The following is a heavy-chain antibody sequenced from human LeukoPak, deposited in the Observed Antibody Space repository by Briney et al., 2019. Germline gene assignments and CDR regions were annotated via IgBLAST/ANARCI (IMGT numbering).Heavy chain of an antibody. V-gene: IGHV3-21*01. Sequence: PGGALRLSRVTSGFTFSRYSMRRVRQAPGKGLEWVSSIYFTGNYISYADSVKGRFTISRDNAKNSLHLQMNSLRAEDTAVYNCSREFNTVGNFDYWGQGTLVTVSS. CDR2: IYFTGNYI. J-gene: IGHJ4*02. CDR1: GFTFSRYS. CDR3: SREFNTVGNFDY. D-gene: IGHD3-10*01.